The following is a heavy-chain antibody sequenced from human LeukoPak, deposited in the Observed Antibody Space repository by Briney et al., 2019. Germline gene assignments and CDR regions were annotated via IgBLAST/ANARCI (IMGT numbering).Heavy chain of an antibody. CDR1: GYSIRSDYY. Sequence: PSETLSLTCAVSGYSIRSDYYWGWIRQSPGRGLEWIGSIYHSGTTYYNPSLKSRVTISVDTSKNHFSLKLSSVTAADTAVYYCARDGVAVAGTWGYWFDPWGQGTQVTVSS. CDR3: ARDGVAVAGTWGYWFDP. J-gene: IGHJ5*02. D-gene: IGHD6-13*01. CDR2: IYHSGTT. V-gene: IGHV4-38-2*02.